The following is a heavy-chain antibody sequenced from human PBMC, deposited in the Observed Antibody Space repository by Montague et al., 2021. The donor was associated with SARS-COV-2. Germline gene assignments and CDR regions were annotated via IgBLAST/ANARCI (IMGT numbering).Heavy chain of an antibody. CDR2: IGTAGDT. CDR1: GFTFSSYD. CDR3: ARGDSSGHYYLFDY. D-gene: IGHD3-22*01. V-gene: IGHV3-13*04. J-gene: IGHJ4*02. Sequence: SLRLSCAASGFTFSSYDMHWVRQATGKGLEWVSAIGTAGDTYYPGSVKGRFTISRENAKNSLYLQMNSLRAGDTAVYYCARGDSSGHYYLFDYWGQGTLVTVSS.